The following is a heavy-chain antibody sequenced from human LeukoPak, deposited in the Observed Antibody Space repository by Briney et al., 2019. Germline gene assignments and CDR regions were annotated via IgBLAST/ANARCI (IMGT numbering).Heavy chain of an antibody. Sequence: GASVKVSCKASGYTFTSYAISWVRQTPGQGLEWMGWISGYNGNTKYAQKVQGRVTMTTDTSTSTAYMEVRSLRSDDTAVYYCARGYSYGSDYYYGMDVWGQGTTVTVSS. V-gene: IGHV1-18*01. CDR3: ARGYSYGSDYYYGMDV. D-gene: IGHD5-18*01. J-gene: IGHJ6*02. CDR1: GYTFTSYA. CDR2: ISGYNGNT.